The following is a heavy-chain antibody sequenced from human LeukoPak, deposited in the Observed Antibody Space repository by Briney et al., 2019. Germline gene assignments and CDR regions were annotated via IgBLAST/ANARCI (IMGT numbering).Heavy chain of an antibody. CDR2: IYYSGSN. Sequence: SETLSLTCTVSGGSLSTYSWSWVRQSPGKGPEWMGNIYYSGSNNYNPSLKSRVTIALDTSNNQFSLKLSSVTAADTAVYYCARANQLAWGYYFDYWGQGTLVTVSS. CDR3: ARANQLAWGYYFDY. CDR1: GGSLSTYS. D-gene: IGHD6-13*01. J-gene: IGHJ4*02. V-gene: IGHV4-59*01.